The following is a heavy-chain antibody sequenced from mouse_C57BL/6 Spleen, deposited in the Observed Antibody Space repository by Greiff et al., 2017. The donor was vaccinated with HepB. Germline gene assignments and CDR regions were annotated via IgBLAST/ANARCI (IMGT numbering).Heavy chain of an antibody. Sequence: QVQLQQPGAELVKPGASVKISCKASGYAFSSSWMNWVKQRPGKGLEWIGRIYPGDGDTNYNGKFKGKATLTADKSSSTAYMQLSSLTSEDSAVYFCARLGPYYFDYWGQGTTLTVSS. CDR3: ARLGPYYFDY. J-gene: IGHJ2*01. CDR2: IYPGDGDT. CDR1: GYAFSSSW. V-gene: IGHV1-82*01.